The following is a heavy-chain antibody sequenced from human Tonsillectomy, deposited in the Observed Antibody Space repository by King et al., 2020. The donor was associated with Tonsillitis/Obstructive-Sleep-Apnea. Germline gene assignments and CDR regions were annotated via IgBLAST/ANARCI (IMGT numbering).Heavy chain of an antibody. Sequence: QLVQSGADVKKPGSSVKVSCKASGGTFSSYVISWVRQAPGQGLEWMGGIIPIFRTANYEQKFQGRVTITADESTSTAYMELSSLRSEDTAVYYCALCPEGDYYYYMDVWGKGTTVTVSS. D-gene: IGHD3-16*01. CDR3: ALCPEGDYYYYMDV. CDR1: GGTFSSYV. J-gene: IGHJ6*03. V-gene: IGHV1-69*01. CDR2: IIPIFRTA.